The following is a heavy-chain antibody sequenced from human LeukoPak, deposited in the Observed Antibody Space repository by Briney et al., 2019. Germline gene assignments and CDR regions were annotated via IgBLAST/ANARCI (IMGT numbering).Heavy chain of an antibody. CDR2: ISYNGSNT. V-gene: IGHV3-30-3*01. D-gene: IGHD2-15*01. CDR1: GFTFSYYS. Sequence: GGSLRLSCAASGFTFSYYSIHWVRQAPGKGLEWGAVISYNGSNTYYPDSVKGRFTMTRDNSKNTLYLQMNSLRADDTAVYYCARDHHCSGGSCYSEIDYWGQGTLVTVSS. CDR3: ARDHHCSGGSCYSEIDY. J-gene: IGHJ4*02.